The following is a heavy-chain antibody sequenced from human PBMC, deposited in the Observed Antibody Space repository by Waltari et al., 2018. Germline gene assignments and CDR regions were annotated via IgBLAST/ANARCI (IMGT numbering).Heavy chain of an antibody. J-gene: IGHJ6*02. Sequence: EVQLLESGGGLVQPGGSLRLSCAASGFTFSSYAMSWVRQAPGKGLEWVSAISGSGGSKYYAESVKGRFTISRDNSKNTLYLQMNSLRAEDTAVYYCAKDIWSGYYKGIDYYYYYGMDVWGQGTTVTVSS. CDR3: AKDIWSGYYKGIDYYYYYGMDV. CDR2: ISGSGGSK. CDR1: GFTFSSYA. D-gene: IGHD3-3*01. V-gene: IGHV3-23*01.